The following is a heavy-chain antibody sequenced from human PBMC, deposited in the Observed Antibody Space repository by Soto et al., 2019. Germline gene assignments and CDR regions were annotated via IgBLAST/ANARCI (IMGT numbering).Heavy chain of an antibody. CDR3: ARFYSSRSGMDV. D-gene: IGHD6-13*01. J-gene: IGHJ6*02. CDR2: ISSSSSYI. Sequence: SLRLSCAASGLTFSSYSMNLGRQAPGKGLEWVSSISSSSSYIYYSASVKGRFTISRDNAKNSLYLQMNSLRAEDTAVYYCARFYSSRSGMDVWGQGTTVTVSS. V-gene: IGHV3-21*01. CDR1: GLTFSSYS.